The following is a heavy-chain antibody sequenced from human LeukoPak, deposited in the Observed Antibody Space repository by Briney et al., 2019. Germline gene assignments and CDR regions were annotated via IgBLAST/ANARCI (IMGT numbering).Heavy chain of an antibody. CDR2: TYSSGST. J-gene: IGHJ4*02. CDR3: ARHYYERSDCYSFDY. V-gene: IGHV4-59*08. Sequence: SETLSLTCTVSGGSISGYCWSWIRQPPGKGLEWIGYTYSSGSTNYNPSLKSRVIMSIDTSENQFSLKLSSVTAADTALYYCARHYYERSDCYSFDYWGQGTLVTVSS. D-gene: IGHD2-21*01. CDR1: GGSISGYC.